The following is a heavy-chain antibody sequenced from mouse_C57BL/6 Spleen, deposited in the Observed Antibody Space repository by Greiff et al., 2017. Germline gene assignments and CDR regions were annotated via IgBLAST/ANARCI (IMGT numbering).Heavy chain of an antibody. Sequence: VQLQQSGPELVRPGASVKISCKAPGYTFTSHWMQWVRQRPGQGLEWIGEIFPGSGSSYYNEKFTGKATLTVDTSSSTAYMQLSSLTSEDSAVYFCARAARATAWFAYWGQGTLVTVSA. CDR3: ARAARATAWFAY. D-gene: IGHD3-1*01. J-gene: IGHJ3*01. CDR2: IFPGSGSS. CDR1: GYTFTSHW. V-gene: IGHV1-56*01.